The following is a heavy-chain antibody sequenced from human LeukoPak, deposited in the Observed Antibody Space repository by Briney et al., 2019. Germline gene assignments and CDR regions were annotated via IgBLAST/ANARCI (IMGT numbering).Heavy chain of an antibody. Sequence: GGSLRLSCAASGFTFSSYAMSWVRQAPGKGLEWVSAISGSGGSTYYADSVKGRFTISRDNSKNTLYLQMNSLRAEDTAVYYCAREAYYSSSWDPRYFDLWGRGTLVTVSS. J-gene: IGHJ2*01. CDR1: GFTFSSYA. D-gene: IGHD6-13*01. CDR3: AREAYYSSSWDPRYFDL. V-gene: IGHV3-23*01. CDR2: ISGSGGST.